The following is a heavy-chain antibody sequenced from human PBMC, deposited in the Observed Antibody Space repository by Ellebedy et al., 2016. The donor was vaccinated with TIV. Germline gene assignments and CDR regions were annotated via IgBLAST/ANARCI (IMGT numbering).Heavy chain of an antibody. Sequence: GSLRLXCTVSGDSVSSTAYYWAWIRQPPGKGLEWIGSINYSGRTYYNPSLKSRVTISVDTSKDQFSLKLLSVTAADTAVYYCARDHGNDDDWFDPWGQGILVPVSS. J-gene: IGHJ5*02. D-gene: IGHD2-8*01. V-gene: IGHV4-39*01. CDR2: INYSGRT. CDR3: ARDHGNDDDWFDP. CDR1: GDSVSSTAYY.